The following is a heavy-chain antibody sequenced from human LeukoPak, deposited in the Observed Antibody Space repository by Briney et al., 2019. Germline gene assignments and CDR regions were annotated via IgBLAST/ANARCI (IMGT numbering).Heavy chain of an antibody. CDR2: IYYSRST. J-gene: IGHJ4*02. Sequence: SETLSLTCTVSGGSISSSSYYWGWIRQPPGKGLEWIGSIYYSRSTYYNPSLKSRVTISVDTSKNQFSLKLSSVTAADTAVYYCARFPLVVVAATGDYWGQGTLVTVSS. CDR1: GGSISSSSYY. D-gene: IGHD2-15*01. CDR3: ARFPLVVVAATGDY. V-gene: IGHV4-39*07.